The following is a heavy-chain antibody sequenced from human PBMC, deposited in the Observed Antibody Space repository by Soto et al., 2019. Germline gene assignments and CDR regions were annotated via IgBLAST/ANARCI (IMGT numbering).Heavy chain of an antibody. J-gene: IGHJ4*02. CDR3: ARDSPIYYYDSSGYQYYYFDY. Sequence: GPSVKVSCKASGYTFTSYYMHWVRQAPGQGLEWMGIINPSGGSTSYAQKFQGRVTMTRDTSTSTVYMELSSLRSEDTAVYYCARDSPIYYYDSSGYQYYYFDYWGQGTLVTVSS. D-gene: IGHD3-22*01. CDR1: GYTFTSYY. V-gene: IGHV1-46*01. CDR2: INPSGGST.